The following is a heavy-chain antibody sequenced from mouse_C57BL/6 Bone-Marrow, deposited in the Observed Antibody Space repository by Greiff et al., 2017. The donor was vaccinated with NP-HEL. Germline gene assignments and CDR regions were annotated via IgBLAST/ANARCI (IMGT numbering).Heavy chain of an antibody. Sequence: QVHVKQSGAELVKPGASVKLSCKASGYTFTEYTIHWVKQRSGQGLEWIGWFYPGSGSIKYNEKFKDKATLTADKSSSTVYMELSRLTSEDSAVYFCARHEDTTHRFAYWGQGTLVTVSA. J-gene: IGHJ3*01. V-gene: IGHV1-62-2*01. CDR3: ARHEDTTHRFAY. CDR1: GYTFTEYT. CDR2: FYPGSGSI.